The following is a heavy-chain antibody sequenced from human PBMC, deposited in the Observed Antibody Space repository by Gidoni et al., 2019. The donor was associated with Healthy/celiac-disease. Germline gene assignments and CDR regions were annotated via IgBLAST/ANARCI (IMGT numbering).Heavy chain of an antibody. CDR3: AGIHDYGDYNAFDI. D-gene: IGHD4-17*01. J-gene: IGHJ3*02. CDR2: IYTSGST. Sequence: QVQLQESGPGLVKPSQTLSLTCTVSGGSISSGSYYWSWIRQPAGKGLEWIGRIYTSGSTNYNPSLKSRVTISVDTSKNQFSLKLSSVTAADTAVYYCAGIHDYGDYNAFDIWGQGTMVTVSS. CDR1: GGSISSGSYY. V-gene: IGHV4-61*02.